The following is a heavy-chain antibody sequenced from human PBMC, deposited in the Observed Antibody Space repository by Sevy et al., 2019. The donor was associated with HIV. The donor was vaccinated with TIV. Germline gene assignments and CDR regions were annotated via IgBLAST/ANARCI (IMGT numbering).Heavy chain of an antibody. Sequence: SETLSLTCTVSGGSINGGDYYWSWIRQHPEKGLEWIGYIFHTGSTYYNRSFKSRATISVDTSKNQFSLKLSLMTAADTAVYYCAREGTKGVWFDPWGQGTLVTVSS. CDR3: AREGTKGVWFDP. CDR1: GGSINGGDYY. V-gene: IGHV4-31*03. CDR2: IFHTGST. J-gene: IGHJ5*02. D-gene: IGHD3-16*01.